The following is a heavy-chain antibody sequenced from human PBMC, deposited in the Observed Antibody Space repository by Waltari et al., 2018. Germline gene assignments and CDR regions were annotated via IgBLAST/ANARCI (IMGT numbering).Heavy chain of an antibody. CDR1: GFTFTTYA. D-gene: IGHD3-10*01. CDR2: FNGCDGAS. V-gene: IGHV3-23*01. J-gene: IGHJ4*02. Sequence: EEQLLQAGGGLVQPGGSLRRSCPSSGFTFTTYAMHWVRQAPGKGLEWVSSFNGCDGASYYADSVKGRFTISSDNSRNTLYLQMNSLRAEDTAVYYCAKLRNYGTTWAGAFDCWGQGTLVTVSS. CDR3: AKLRNYGTTWAGAFDC.